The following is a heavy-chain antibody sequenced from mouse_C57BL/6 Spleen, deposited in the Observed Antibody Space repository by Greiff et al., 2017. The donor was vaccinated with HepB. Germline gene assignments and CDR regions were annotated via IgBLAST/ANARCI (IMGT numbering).Heavy chain of an antibody. CDR2: INPNNGGT. CDR1: GYTFTDYN. Sequence: VQLQQSGPELVKPGASVKMSCKASGYTFTDYNMHWVKQSHGKSLEWIGYINPNNGGTSYNQKFKGKATLTVNKSSSTAYMELRSLTSEDSAVYYCARSIYGNYGYYYAMDYWGQGTSVTVSS. J-gene: IGHJ4*01. CDR3: ARSIYGNYGYYYAMDY. V-gene: IGHV1-22*01. D-gene: IGHD2-1*01.